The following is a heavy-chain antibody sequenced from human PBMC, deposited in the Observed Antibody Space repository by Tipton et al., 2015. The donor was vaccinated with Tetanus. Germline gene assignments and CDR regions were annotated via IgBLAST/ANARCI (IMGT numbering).Heavy chain of an antibody. V-gene: IGHV3-13*01. CDR2: IGTAGDT. D-gene: IGHD4-17*01. Sequence: GSLRLSCAASGFTFSSYDMHWVRQATGKGLEWVSAIGTAGDTYYPGSVKGRFTISRENAKNSLYLQMNSLRAGDTAVYYCARAYGDRTNNWFDPWGQGTLVTVSS. J-gene: IGHJ5*02. CDR1: GFTFSSYD. CDR3: ARAYGDRTNNWFDP.